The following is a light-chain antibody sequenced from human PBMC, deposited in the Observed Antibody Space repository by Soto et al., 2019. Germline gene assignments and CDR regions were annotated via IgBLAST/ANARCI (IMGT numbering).Light chain of an antibody. V-gene: IGKV3-20*01. CDR3: QQYGSSRWT. CDR1: QSVNSN. CDR2: GAS. J-gene: IGKJ1*01. Sequence: EIVMTQSPATLSVSPGARGPLSCRASQSVNSNLAWYQQKPGQAPRLLIYGASSRATGIPDRFSGSGSGTDFTLTISRLEPEDFAVYYCQQYGSSRWTFGQGTKVDIK.